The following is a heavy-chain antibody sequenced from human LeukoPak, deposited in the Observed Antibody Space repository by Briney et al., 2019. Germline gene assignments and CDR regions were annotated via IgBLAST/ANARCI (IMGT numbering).Heavy chain of an antibody. J-gene: IGHJ4*02. Sequence: GGSLRLSCAASGFTFSIYGMHGVRQAPGKGLEWVAVIWYDGSNKYYADSVKGRFTVSRDNSKNTLYLQMNSPRAEDTDVYYCAKDDERGYSYGIFDYWGQGTLVTVSS. D-gene: IGHD5-18*01. CDR2: IWYDGSNK. V-gene: IGHV3-33*06. CDR1: GFTFSIYG. CDR3: AKDDERGYSYGIFDY.